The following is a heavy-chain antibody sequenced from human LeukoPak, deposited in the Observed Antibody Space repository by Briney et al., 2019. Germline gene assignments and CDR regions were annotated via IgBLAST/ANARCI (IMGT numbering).Heavy chain of an antibody. CDR3: ARGHPGYYYYMDV. CDR2: IYYSGST. V-gene: IGHV4-61*01. Sequence: SSETLSLTCTVSGYSISSGYYWGWIRQPPGKGLEWIGYIYYSGSTNYNPSLKSRVTISVDTSKNQFSLKLSSVTAADTAVYYCARGHPGYYYYMDVWGKGTTVTVSS. CDR1: GYSISSGYY. J-gene: IGHJ6*03.